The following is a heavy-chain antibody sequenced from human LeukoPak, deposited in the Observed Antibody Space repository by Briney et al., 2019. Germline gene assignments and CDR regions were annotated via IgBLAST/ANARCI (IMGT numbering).Heavy chain of an antibody. V-gene: IGHV3-23*01. J-gene: IGHJ5*02. Sequence: GGSLRLSCAASGYPFSSHAMSWVRQAPGKGLEWVSAISGSGGSTYYADSVKGRLTSSKDNSKNTLYLQLNSLRAEDTAVYYCASPPGIVVVPAAGAWFDPWGQGTLVTVSS. D-gene: IGHD2-2*01. CDR3: ASPPGIVVVPAAGAWFDP. CDR1: GYPFSSHA. CDR2: ISGSGGST.